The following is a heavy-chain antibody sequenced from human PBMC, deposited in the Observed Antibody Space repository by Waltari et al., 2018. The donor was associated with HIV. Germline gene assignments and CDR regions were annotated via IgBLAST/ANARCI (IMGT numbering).Heavy chain of an antibody. J-gene: IGHJ4*02. V-gene: IGHV1-8*01. Sequence: QVQLVQSGAEVKKPGASVKVSCKASGYTFTNYDINWVRQATGQGLEWMGWVNPNRGNPDYAQKFQGRVTMTRNTSIRTVYMELSSLRSEDTAVYYCARGLGGSGSSYDYYFDYWGQGTLLTVSS. CDR1: GYTFTNYD. D-gene: IGHD3-10*01. CDR3: ARGLGGSGSSYDYYFDY. CDR2: VNPNRGNP.